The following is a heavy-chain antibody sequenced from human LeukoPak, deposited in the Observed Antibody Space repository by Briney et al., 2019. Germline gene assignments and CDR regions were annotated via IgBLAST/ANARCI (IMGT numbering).Heavy chain of an antibody. CDR2: ITSGGSVI. J-gene: IGHJ4*02. Sequence: SGGCLRVSCVAPGVSSKTDHVNWVRQALGEGLGWLSGITSGGSVIYYADSVKGRFTLSRDDALNSVFLQMSGLTGDDTAVCYCARKRLADLGDDTSFGGTPFDSWGQGTLVIVSS. D-gene: IGHD3-16*01. CDR1: GVSSKTDH. V-gene: IGHV3-48*03. CDR3: ARKRLADLGDDTSFGGTPFDS.